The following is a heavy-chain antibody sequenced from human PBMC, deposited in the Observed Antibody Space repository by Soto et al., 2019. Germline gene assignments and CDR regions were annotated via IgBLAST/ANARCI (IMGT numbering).Heavy chain of an antibody. D-gene: IGHD3-10*01. CDR1: GYTFTGYY. CDR3: ASSIHYAGRFGELPVTYGMDV. J-gene: IGHJ6*02. V-gene: IGHV1-2*04. Sequence: ASVKVSCKASGYTFTGYYMHWVRQAPGQGLEWMGWINPNSGGTNYAQKFQGWVTMTRDTSISTAYMELSRLRSDDTAVYYCASSIHYAGRFGELPVTYGMDVWGQGTTVTVSS. CDR2: INPNSGGT.